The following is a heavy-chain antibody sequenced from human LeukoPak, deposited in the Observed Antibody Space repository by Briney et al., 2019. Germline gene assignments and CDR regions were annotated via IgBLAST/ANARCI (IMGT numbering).Heavy chain of an antibody. D-gene: IGHD5-24*01. Sequence: GGSLRLSCAASGFTFSSYAMSWVRQAPGKGLDWVSTISGLGDSTDYADSVKGRFSISRDNSKNTLYLQMNSLRAEDTAIYYCAKVSDAYNYGSWGQGALVTVSS. CDR1: GFTFSSYA. V-gene: IGHV3-23*01. J-gene: IGHJ5*02. CDR2: ISGLGDST. CDR3: AKVSDAYNYGS.